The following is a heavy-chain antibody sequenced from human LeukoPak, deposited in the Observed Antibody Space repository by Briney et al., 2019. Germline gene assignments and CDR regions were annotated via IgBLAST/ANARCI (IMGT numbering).Heavy chain of an antibody. J-gene: IGHJ4*02. CDR3: SRRPGYSSGWYFDY. CDR1: GYSFTSYW. CDR2: IDPGDSDT. V-gene: IGHV5-51*01. Sequence: GESLQISCKGSGYSFTSYWIGWVRPLPGKGLEWMGIIDPGDSDTRYSPSFQGQVTISADKSISTAYLQWSSLKASDTAMYYCSRRPGYSSGWYFDYWGQGTLVTVSS. D-gene: IGHD6-19*01.